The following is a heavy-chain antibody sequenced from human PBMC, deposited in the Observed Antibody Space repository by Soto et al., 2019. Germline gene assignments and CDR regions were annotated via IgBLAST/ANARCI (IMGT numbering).Heavy chain of an antibody. CDR2: INPSGGST. D-gene: IGHD2-21*02. Sequence: GASVKVSCKASGYTFTSYYMHWVRQAPGQGLEWMGIINPSGGSTSYAQKFQGRVTMTRDTSTSTVYMELSSLRSEDTAVYYCARVGMAYCGGHCYIYFDYWGQGTLVTVSS. CDR3: ARVGMAYCGGHCYIYFDY. CDR1: GYTFTSYY. V-gene: IGHV1-46*01. J-gene: IGHJ4*02.